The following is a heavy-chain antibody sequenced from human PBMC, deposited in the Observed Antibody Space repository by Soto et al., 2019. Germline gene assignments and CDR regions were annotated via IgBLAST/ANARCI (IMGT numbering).Heavy chain of an antibody. Sequence: EVQLLESGGGLVQPGGSLRLSCAASGFTFSSYAMSWVRQAPGKGLEWVSAISGSGGSTYYADSVKGRFTISRDNSKNTLDLQMNSLRAEDTAVYYCASRYIVVVVAATHYFDYWGQGTLVTVSS. J-gene: IGHJ4*02. V-gene: IGHV3-23*01. CDR2: ISGSGGST. CDR3: ASRYIVVVVAATHYFDY. CDR1: GFTFSSYA. D-gene: IGHD2-15*01.